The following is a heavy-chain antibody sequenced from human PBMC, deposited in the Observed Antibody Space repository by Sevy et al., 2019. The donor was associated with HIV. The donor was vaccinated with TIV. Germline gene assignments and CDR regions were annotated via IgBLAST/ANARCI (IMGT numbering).Heavy chain of an antibody. CDR3: ARETVSGYNL. CDR1: GFTFSSYG. V-gene: IGHV3-33*01. CDR2: IWYDGSNK. D-gene: IGHD5-12*01. Sequence: GGSLRLSCAASGFTFSSYGMHWVRQAPGKGLEWVAVIWYDGSNKYYADSVKGRFTISRDNSKNTVYLEINSLRAEDTAVYYCARETVSGYNLWGQGTLVTVSS. J-gene: IGHJ4*02.